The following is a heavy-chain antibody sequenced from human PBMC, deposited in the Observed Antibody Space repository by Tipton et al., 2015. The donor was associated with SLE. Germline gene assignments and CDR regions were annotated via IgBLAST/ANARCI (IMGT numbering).Heavy chain of an antibody. CDR2: MSQSGYI. V-gene: IGHV4-38-2*02. Sequence: TLSLTCSVSGYSISSGYYWGWIRQPPGKGLEWIGSMSQSGYIYYNPSLKSRVTISVDTSKNQFSLRLSSVTAADTAVYYCARVGLDIVVGPAAFGYFQHWGQGTLVNVSS. CDR1: GYSISSGYY. CDR3: ARVGLDIVVGPAAFGYFQH. D-gene: IGHD2-2*03. J-gene: IGHJ1*01.